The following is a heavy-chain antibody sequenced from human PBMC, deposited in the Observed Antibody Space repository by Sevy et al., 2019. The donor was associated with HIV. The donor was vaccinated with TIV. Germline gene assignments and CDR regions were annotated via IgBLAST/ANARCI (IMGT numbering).Heavy chain of an antibody. CDR2: ISSSSSTI. J-gene: IGHJ3*02. D-gene: IGHD2-21*01. Sequence: GGSLRLSCAASGFTFSSYSMNWVRQAPGKGLEWVSYISSSSSTIYYADSVKGRFTISRDNAKNSLYLQMNSLRDEDTAVYYCARDKVWAYPRAAFDIWGQGTMVTVSS. CDR3: ARDKVWAYPRAAFDI. CDR1: GFTFSSYS. V-gene: IGHV3-48*02.